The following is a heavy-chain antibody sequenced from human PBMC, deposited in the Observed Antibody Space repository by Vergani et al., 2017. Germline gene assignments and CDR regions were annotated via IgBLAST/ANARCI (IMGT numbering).Heavy chain of an antibody. D-gene: IGHD6-19*01. CDR3: ARAKRGRIAVSAADT. CDR2: INTNTETP. V-gene: IGHV7-4-1*02. J-gene: IGHJ5*02. CDR1: GCTFTSYA. Sequence: QAQLVQSGPELKKPGASVKVSCKASGCTFTSYALHWVRQAPGQGLEWLGWINTNTETPTYAQAFTGRFVFSLDTSVNTAFLQISGLTAEDTALYYCARAKRGRIAVSAADTWGQGTLVTVSS.